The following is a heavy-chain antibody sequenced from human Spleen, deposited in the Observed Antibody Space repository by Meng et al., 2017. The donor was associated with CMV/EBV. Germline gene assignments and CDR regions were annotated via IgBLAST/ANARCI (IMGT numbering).Heavy chain of an antibody. CDR2: ISSSSSYI. D-gene: IGHD3-3*01. Sequence: GESLKIYCAASGFTFSTYWMHWVRLAPGKGLEWVSSISSSSSYIYYADSVKGRFTFSRDNAKNSLYLQMNSLRAEDTAVYYCARGNDFWSGYFYWGQGTLVTVSS. CDR3: ARGNDFWSGYFY. CDR1: GFTFSTYW. V-gene: IGHV3-21*01. J-gene: IGHJ4*02.